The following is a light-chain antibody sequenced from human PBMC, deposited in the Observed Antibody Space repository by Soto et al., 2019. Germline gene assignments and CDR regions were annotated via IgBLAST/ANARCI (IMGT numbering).Light chain of an antibody. V-gene: IGKV1-5*01. Sequence: EIEMSQSPSILSASVGDIVTITCRSSQSLNRWLACYQQKPGKATKLMIYDSSSLQSGVQSRFSGSGSGTDFTLTIRSMQPEDFATYYCKKSNSFQWKFGKGNKVDIK. J-gene: IGKJ1*01. CDR3: KKSNSFQWK. CDR1: QSLNRW. CDR2: DSS.